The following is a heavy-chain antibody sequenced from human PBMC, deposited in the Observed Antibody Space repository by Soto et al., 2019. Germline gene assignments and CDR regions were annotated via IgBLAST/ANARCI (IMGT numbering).Heavy chain of an antibody. CDR2: IRSKGHNYAT. CDR1: GFAFSGSA. D-gene: IGHD3-16*01. V-gene: IGHV3-73*02. CDR3: TRDLFSYDSSGILWFDP. Sequence: EVQLVESGGGLVQPGGSLKLSCAASGFAFSGSAMYWVRQASGKGPEWVGRIRSKGHNYATEYAASVKGRFTISRDDSKNTAYLQMNSLQTEDTAVYYCTRDLFSYDSSGILWFDPWGQGTLVTVSS. J-gene: IGHJ5*02.